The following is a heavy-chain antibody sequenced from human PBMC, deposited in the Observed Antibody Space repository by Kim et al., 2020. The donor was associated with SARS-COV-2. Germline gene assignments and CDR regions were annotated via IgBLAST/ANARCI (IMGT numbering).Heavy chain of an antibody. CDR3: ARDAMVRGVITRPRLDP. V-gene: IGHV3-30*04. D-gene: IGHD3-10*01. J-gene: IGHJ5*02. Sequence: GGSLRLSCAASGFTFSSYAMHWVRQAPGKGLEWVAVISYDGSNKYYADSVKGRFTISRDNSKNTLYLQMNSLRAEDTAVYYCARDAMVRGVITRPRLDP. CDR2: ISYDGSNK. CDR1: GFTFSSYA.